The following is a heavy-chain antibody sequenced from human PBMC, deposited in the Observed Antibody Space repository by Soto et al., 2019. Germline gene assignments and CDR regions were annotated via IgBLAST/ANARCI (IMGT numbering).Heavy chain of an antibody. Sequence: QVQLQESGPGLVKPSQTLSLTCTVSGVSISNDGYYWSWIRQPPGKGLEWMGYIYYSGSAYYNPSLKSRLTITLDTSKNQFALRLSSVTAADTAVYYCAREVREQLVVVGSEWFDPWGHGTLVTVSS. J-gene: IGHJ5*02. CDR2: IYYSGSA. V-gene: IGHV4-31*03. D-gene: IGHD6-6*01. CDR3: AREVREQLVVVGSEWFDP. CDR1: GVSISNDGYY.